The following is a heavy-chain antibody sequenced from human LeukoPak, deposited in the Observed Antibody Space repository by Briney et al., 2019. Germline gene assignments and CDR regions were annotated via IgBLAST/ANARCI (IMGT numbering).Heavy chain of an antibody. J-gene: IGHJ4*02. Sequence: GGSLRLSCAASGFIFSSYWMSWVRQAPGEGLEWVANIKQDGSERYYVDSVKGRFTISRDNAKNSLSLQMNSLRAEDTAVYYCVKPRYTSGLDCWGQGTLVTVSS. V-gene: IGHV3-7*01. D-gene: IGHD1-1*01. CDR2: IKQDGSER. CDR1: GFIFSSYW. CDR3: VKPRYTSGLDC.